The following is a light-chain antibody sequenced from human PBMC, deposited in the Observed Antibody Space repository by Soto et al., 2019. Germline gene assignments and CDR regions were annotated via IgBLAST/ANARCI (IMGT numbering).Light chain of an antibody. CDR2: NVN. CDR3: SSYTSTGPQVL. V-gene: IGLV2-14*03. J-gene: IGLJ2*01. Sequence: QSALTQPASVSGSPGQSITISCTGTSSDIGGYNYVSWYQRHPGRAHKLIIYNVNDRPPWISDRFSGSKSDNAASLTISGLQTEDEADYLCSSYTSTGPQVLFGGGTKLTVL. CDR1: SSDIGGYNY.